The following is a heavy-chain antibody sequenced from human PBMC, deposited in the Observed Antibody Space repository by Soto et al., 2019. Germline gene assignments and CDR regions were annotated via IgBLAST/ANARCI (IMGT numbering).Heavy chain of an antibody. Sequence: GGSLRLSCAASGFTFSSYGMHWVRQAPGKGLEWVEVIWYDGSIKSYADSVRGRLTISRDNSRNRLYLQMNSLRDEDTAVYYCARDRAGAQYGLDVWGQGTTVTVSS. CDR2: IWYDGSIK. J-gene: IGHJ6*02. D-gene: IGHD1-26*01. CDR3: ARDRAGAQYGLDV. CDR1: GFTFSSYG. V-gene: IGHV3-33*01.